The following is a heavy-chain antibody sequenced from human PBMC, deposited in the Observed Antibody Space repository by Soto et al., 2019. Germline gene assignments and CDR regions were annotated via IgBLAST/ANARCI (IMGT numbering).Heavy chain of an antibody. V-gene: IGHV1-3*01. CDR2: INAGNGNT. CDR1: GYTFTSYA. Sequence: GASVKVSCKASGYTFTSYARHWVRQAPGQRREGMGWINAGNGNTKYSQKFQGRVTITRDTSASTAYMELSSLRSEDTAVYYCARESQLEDYYYYYMLVSGKGTTVTVSS. CDR3: ARESQLEDYYYYYMLV. J-gene: IGHJ6*03. D-gene: IGHD1-1*01.